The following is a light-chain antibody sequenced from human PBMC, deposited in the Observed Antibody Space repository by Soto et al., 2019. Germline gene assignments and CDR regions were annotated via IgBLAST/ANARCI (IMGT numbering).Light chain of an antibody. V-gene: IGKV1-5*01. J-gene: IGKJ4*01. CDR1: QSISSW. Sequence: SPTGVFASKSDRVTITCRASQSISSWLAWYQQKPGKAPKVLIYDASSLESGVPSRFSGSGSGTEFTLTISCLQPDDTATYYCLRYNSQSPVGVGTKVDIK. CDR2: DAS. CDR3: LRYNSQSP.